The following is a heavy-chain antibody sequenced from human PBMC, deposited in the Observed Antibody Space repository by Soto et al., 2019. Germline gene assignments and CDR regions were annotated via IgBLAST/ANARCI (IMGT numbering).Heavy chain of an antibody. D-gene: IGHD6-13*01. CDR1: GYTFTSYG. V-gene: IGHV1-18*01. CDR3: ARDRGYSSSWSFDY. Sequence: QVQLVQSGAAVKKPGASVQVSCKASGYTFTSYGISWVRQAPAQGVEWMGWISAYNGNTNSAQKLQGRVTMTTDTSTSTAYMELRSLRSDDTAVYYCARDRGYSSSWSFDYWGQGTLVSVSS. J-gene: IGHJ4*02. CDR2: ISAYNGNT.